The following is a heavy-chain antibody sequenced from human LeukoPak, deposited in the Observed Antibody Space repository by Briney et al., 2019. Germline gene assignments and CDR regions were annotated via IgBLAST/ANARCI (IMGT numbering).Heavy chain of an antibody. V-gene: IGHV4-59*03. CDR1: GGSISSYY. D-gene: IGHD6-13*01. CDR3: ANSRWYNAFDI. J-gene: IGHJ3*02. CDR2: IYYSGST. Sequence: PSETLSLTCTVSGGSISSYYWNWIRQPPGKGLEWIGYIYYSGSTNYNPSLKSRVTISVDTSKNQFSLKLSSATAADTAVYYCANSRWYNAFDIWGQGTMVTVSS.